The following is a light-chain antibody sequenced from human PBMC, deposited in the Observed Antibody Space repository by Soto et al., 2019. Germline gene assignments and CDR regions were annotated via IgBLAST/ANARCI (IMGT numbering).Light chain of an antibody. CDR1: SSDVGGYNY. CDR2: EVS. CDR3: SSYTSSSTLAGWV. J-gene: IGLJ3*02. Sequence: QSVLTQPASVSGSPGQSITISCTGTSSDVGGYNYVSWYQQHPGKAPKLMIYEVSNRPSGVSNRFSGSKSGNTASLTISGLQAEDEADYYCSSYTSSSTLAGWVFGGGTKVTVL. V-gene: IGLV2-14*01.